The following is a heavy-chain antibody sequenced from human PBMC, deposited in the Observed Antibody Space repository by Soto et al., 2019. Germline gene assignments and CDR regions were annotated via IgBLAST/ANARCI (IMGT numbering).Heavy chain of an antibody. CDR1: GYTFTSYG. V-gene: IGHV1-18*01. CDR2: ISAYNGNT. CDR3: ARDQATIFGVVIIPVPYYGMDV. J-gene: IGHJ6*02. D-gene: IGHD3-3*01. Sequence: GXSVKFSWEASGYTFTSYGISWVRQAPGQGLEWVGWISAYNGNTNYAQKLQGRVTMTTDTSTSTAYMELRSLRSDDTAVYYCARDQATIFGVVIIPVPYYGMDVWGQGTTVTVSS.